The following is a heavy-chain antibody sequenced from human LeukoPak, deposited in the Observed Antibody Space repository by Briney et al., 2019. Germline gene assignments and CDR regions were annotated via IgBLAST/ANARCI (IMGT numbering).Heavy chain of an antibody. D-gene: IGHD3-9*01. CDR3: ARDRDYDILTGYKYAFDI. V-gene: IGHV3-23*01. CDR2: ISGSGDST. CDR1: GFTFSNYA. Sequence: SGGSLRLSCAASGFTFSNYAMRWVRQAPGKGLEWVSGISGSGDSTYYADSVKGRFTISRDNSKNTLYLQMNSLRAEDTAVYYCARDRDYDILTGYKYAFDIWGQGTMVTVSS. J-gene: IGHJ3*02.